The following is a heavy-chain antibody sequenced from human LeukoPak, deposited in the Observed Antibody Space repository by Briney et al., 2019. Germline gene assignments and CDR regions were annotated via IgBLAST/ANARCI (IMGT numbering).Heavy chain of an antibody. CDR3: AGEGIAARPLDY. D-gene: IGHD6-6*01. CDR1: GVTFSDYY. J-gene: IGHJ4*02. Sequence: PGGSLRLSCAASGVTFSDYYMSWIRQAPGKGLEWVSYISSSGSTIYYADSVKGRFTISRDNAKNSLYLQMNSLRAEDTAVYYCAGEGIAARPLDYWGQGTLVTVSS. CDR2: ISSSGSTI. V-gene: IGHV3-11*01.